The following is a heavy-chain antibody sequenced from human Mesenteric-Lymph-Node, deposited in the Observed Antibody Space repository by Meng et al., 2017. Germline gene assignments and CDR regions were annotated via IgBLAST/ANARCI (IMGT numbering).Heavy chain of an antibody. D-gene: IGHD4-17*01. CDR1: GYTFTSYG. CDR3: ATSASYGANLNLDY. V-gene: IGHV1-24*01. CDR2: FDPEDGET. Sequence: ASVKVSCKASGYTFTSYGISWVRQAPGQGLEWMGGFDPEDGETIYAQKFQGRVTMTEDTSTDTAYMELSSLRSEDTAVYYCATSASYGANLNLDYWGQGTLVTVSS. J-gene: IGHJ4*02.